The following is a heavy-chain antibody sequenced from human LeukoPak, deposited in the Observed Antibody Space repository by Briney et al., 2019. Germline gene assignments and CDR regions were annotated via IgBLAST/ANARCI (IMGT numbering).Heavy chain of an antibody. CDR1: GFTFSNYV. V-gene: IGHV3-23*01. CDR3: ARVMGRYCSSTSCYVDY. Sequence: GGSLRLSCAASGFTFSNYVMSWVRQAPGKGLQWVSDISGSGGTTYYADSVKGRFTISRDNSKNTLYLQMNSLRAEDTAVYYCARVMGRYCSSTSCYVDYWGQGTLVTVSS. J-gene: IGHJ4*02. CDR2: ISGSGGTT. D-gene: IGHD2-2*01.